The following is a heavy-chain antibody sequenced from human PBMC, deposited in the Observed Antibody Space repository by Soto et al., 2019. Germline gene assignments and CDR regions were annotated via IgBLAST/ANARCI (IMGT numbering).Heavy chain of an antibody. CDR3: ARGGFGVTAAMGRGYYYYGMDV. D-gene: IGHD2-2*01. Sequence: ASVKVSCKAPGGTFSSYAISWVRQAPGQGLEWMGGIIPIFGTANYAQKFQGRVTITADESTSTAYMELSSLRSEDTAVYYCARGGFGVTAAMGRGYYYYGMDVWGQGTKVTVS. CDR1: GGTFSSYA. J-gene: IGHJ6*02. V-gene: IGHV1-69*13. CDR2: IIPIFGTA.